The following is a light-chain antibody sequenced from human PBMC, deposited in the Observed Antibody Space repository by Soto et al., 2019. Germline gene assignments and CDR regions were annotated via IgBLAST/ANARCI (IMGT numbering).Light chain of an antibody. CDR1: QSISTW. V-gene: IGKV1-5*01. J-gene: IGKJ1*01. CDR2: DAS. Sequence: DIQMTQSPSTLSASVGDRVTITGRAAQSISTWLAWYQQKPGKAPKLLIYDASNLESGVPSRFSGSGSGTEFSLPIRSLQPDDFATYYCQQYHSYYPWTFGQGTRVEIK. CDR3: QQYHSYYPWT.